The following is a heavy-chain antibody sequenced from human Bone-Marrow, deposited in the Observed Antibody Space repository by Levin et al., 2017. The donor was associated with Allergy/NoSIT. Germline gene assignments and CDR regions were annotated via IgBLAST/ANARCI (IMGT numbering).Heavy chain of an antibody. CDR3: ARDQGVAGAAMGPILDNWFDP. J-gene: IGHJ5*02. V-gene: IGHV6-1*01. Sequence: SQTLSLTCAISGDSVSSNSAAWNWIRQSPSRGLEWLGRTYYRSKWYNDYAVSVKSRITINPDTSKNQFSLQLNSVTPEDTAVYYCARDQGVAGAAMGPILDNWFDPWGQGTLVTVSS. D-gene: IGHD6-19*01. CDR2: TYYRSKWYN. CDR1: GDSVSSNSAA.